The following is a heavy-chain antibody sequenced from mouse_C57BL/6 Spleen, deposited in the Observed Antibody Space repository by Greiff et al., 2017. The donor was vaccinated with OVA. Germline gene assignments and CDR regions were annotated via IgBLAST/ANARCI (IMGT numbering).Heavy chain of an antibody. V-gene: IGHV1-80*01. CDR1: GYAFSSYW. D-gene: IGHD1-1*01. J-gene: IGHJ1*03. Sequence: QVQLQQSGAELVKPGASVKISCKASGYAFSSYWMNWVKQRPGKGLEWIGQIYPGDGDTNYNGKFKGKATLTADKSSSTAYMQLSSLTSEDSAVYFCANYGSSPYWYFDVWGTGTTVTVSS. CDR2: IYPGDGDT. CDR3: ANYGSSPYWYFDV.